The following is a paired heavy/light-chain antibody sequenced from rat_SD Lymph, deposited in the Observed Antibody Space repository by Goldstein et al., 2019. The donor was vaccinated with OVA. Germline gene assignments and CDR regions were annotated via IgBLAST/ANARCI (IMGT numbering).Light chain of an antibody. CDR1: QDIGKN. CDR2: FAT. Sequence: DIQMTQSPSSMSASLGDRVTILCQASQDIGKNLIWFQQKPGKSPRPMIYFATNLANGVPSRFSGSRSGSDYSLTISSLESEDMADYHCLQYKQYPYTFGAGTKLELK. CDR3: LQYKQYPYT. V-gene: IGKV14S1*01. J-gene: IGKJ2-3*01.
Heavy chain of an antibody. Sequence: VQLMESGPGLGQPSQTLSLTCTVSGFSLTDYSVHWVRQPPGKGLEWMGVMWSGGSTEYNSAFNARLSISRDTSQSQVFVTIKSLKTEDTAIYYCTRYFDYWGQGVMVTVSS. CDR2: MWSGGST. CDR3: TRYFDY. CDR1: GFSLTDYS. J-gene: IGHJ2*01. V-gene: IGHV2S63*01.